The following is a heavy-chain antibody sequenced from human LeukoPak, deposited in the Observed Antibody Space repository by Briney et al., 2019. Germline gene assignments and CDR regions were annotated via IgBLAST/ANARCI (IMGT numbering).Heavy chain of an antibody. Sequence: SETLSLTCAVYGGSFSSYYWSWIRQPPGKGLEWIGEINHSGTSNYNPSLRSRVTISVDTSKNQFSLKLRSVTAADAVVYYCARPSGDILTGYYGLWGQGTLVTVSS. CDR3: ARPSGDILTGYYGL. J-gene: IGHJ4*02. D-gene: IGHD3-9*01. V-gene: IGHV4-34*01. CDR1: GGSFSSYY. CDR2: INHSGTS.